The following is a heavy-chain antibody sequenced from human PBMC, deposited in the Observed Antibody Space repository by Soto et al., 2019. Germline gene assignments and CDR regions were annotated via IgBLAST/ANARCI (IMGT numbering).Heavy chain of an antibody. V-gene: IGHV1-69*01. D-gene: IGHD3-22*01. CDR3: ARERGGAIIVGVTGTFDV. CDR2: TIAILGKA. CDR1: GGTFSSYA. J-gene: IGHJ3*01. Sequence: QVQLVQSGAEVKKPGSSVKVSCKASGGTFSSYAISWVRQAPGQGLEWMGGTIAILGKANYAEKLQGRVTITADESTSTAYMELSSLRSEDTAVYYCARERGGAIIVGVTGTFDVWGQGTLVTVSS.